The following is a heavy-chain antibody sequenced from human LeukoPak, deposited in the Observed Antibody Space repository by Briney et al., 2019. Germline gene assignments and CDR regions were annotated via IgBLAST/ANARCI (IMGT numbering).Heavy chain of an antibody. CDR1: GGSFSGYY. D-gene: IGHD1-1*01. J-gene: IGHJ5*02. CDR2: INHSGST. Sequence: PSETLSLTCAVYGGSFSGYYWSWIRQPPGKGLEWIGEINHSGSTNYNPSLKSRVTISVDTSKNQFSLKLSSVTAADTAVYYCARGGVRPNWFDPWGQGTLVTVSS. V-gene: IGHV4-34*01. CDR3: ARGGVRPNWFDP.